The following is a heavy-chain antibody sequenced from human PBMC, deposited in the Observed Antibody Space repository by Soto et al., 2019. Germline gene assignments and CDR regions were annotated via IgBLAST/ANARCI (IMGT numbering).Heavy chain of an antibody. CDR3: AREGEGDFWSGYYTHYYYMDV. J-gene: IGHJ6*03. CDR2: IKQDGSEK. D-gene: IGHD3-3*01. Sequence: EVQLVESGGGLVQPGGSLRLSCAASGFTFSSYWMSWVRQAPGKGLEWVANIKQDGSEKYYVDSVKGRFTICRDNAKNSLYLQMNSLRAEDTAVYYCAREGEGDFWSGYYTHYYYMDVWGKGTTVTVSS. CDR1: GFTFSSYW. V-gene: IGHV3-7*01.